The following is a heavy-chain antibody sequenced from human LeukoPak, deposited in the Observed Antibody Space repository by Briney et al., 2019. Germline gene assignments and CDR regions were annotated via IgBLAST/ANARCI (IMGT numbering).Heavy chain of an antibody. V-gene: IGHV3-7*05. CDR3: ARDCGSDCSQAFDI. Sequence: PGGSLRLSCAASGXTFSNYWMSWVRQAPGKGLEWVADIKQDGNQKYYVDSVEGRFTISRDKAKNSLYLQMNSLRVEDTAVYYCARDCGSDCSQAFDIWGQGTMVTVSS. CDR2: IKQDGNQK. CDR1: GXTFSNYW. D-gene: IGHD2-21*02. J-gene: IGHJ3*02.